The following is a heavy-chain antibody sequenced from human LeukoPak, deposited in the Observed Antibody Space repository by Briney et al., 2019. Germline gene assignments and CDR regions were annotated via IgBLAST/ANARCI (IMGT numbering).Heavy chain of an antibody. CDR2: IYSGGIT. CDR1: GFIVSSNY. CDR3: ARDSSSSGVDY. J-gene: IGHJ4*02. Sequence: PGGSLRLSCAASGFIVSSNYMSWVRQAPGKGLEWVSVIYSGGITYYADSVKSRFTISRDNSKSTLYLQMNSLRAEDTAVYYCARDSSSSGVDYWGQGTLVTVSS. D-gene: IGHD6-6*01. V-gene: IGHV3-53*01.